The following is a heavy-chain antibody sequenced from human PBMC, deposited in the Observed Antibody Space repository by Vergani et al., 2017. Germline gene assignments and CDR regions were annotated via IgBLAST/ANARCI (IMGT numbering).Heavy chain of an antibody. V-gene: IGHV3-23*01. D-gene: IGHD3-10*01. CDR2: ISGSGGST. CDR1: GFTFSSYA. CDR3: AKDPTAAYYYGSGR. J-gene: IGHJ4*02. Sequence: EVQLLESGGGLVQPGRSLRLSCAASGFTFSSYAMSWVRQAPGKGLEWVSAISGSGGSTYYADSVKGRFTISRDNSKNTLYLQMNSLRAEDTAVYYCAKDPTAAYYYGSGRWGQGTLVTVSS.